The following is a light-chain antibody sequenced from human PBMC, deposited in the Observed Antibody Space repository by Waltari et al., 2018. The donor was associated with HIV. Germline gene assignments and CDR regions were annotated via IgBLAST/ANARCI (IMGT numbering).Light chain of an antibody. CDR2: DVS. Sequence: QSALPQPASVSGSPGQSLTISCTGTSRAVGGSNYVSWYQRHPSKAPKLIIYDVSHRPSGVSNRFSGSKSGNRASLTISGLQAEDEADYYCSSYTSSSTRVFGGGTTVTVL. V-gene: IGLV2-14*03. CDR1: SRAVGGSNY. J-gene: IGLJ3*02. CDR3: SSYTSSSTRV.